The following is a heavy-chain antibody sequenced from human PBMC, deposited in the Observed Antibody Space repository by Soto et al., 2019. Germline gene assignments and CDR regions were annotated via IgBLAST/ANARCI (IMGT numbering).Heavy chain of an antibody. Sequence: ASVKVSCKASGYTFTSYDVNWVRLAPGQGLEWMGWISAYNGNTNYAQKLQGRVTMTTDTSTSTAYMEVRSLRSDDTAVYYGARDGYFNYWGQGTLVTVSS. CDR1: GYTFTSYD. V-gene: IGHV1-18*01. CDR2: ISAYNGNT. J-gene: IGHJ4*02. CDR3: ARDGYFNY.